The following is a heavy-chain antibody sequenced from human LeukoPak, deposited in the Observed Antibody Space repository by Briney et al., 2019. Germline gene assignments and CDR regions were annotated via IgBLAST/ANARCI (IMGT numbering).Heavy chain of an antibody. CDR3: AYDFWSGYLGDV. J-gene: IGHJ6*04. D-gene: IGHD3-3*01. Sequence: GGSLRLSCAASGFTFSASAQHWVRQASGKGLEWVGRIRNKADNYATAYAASVKGRFIISRDDSKNTAYLQMNSLKTEDTAVYYCAYDFWSGYLGDVWGKGTTVTVSS. CDR2: IRNKADNYAT. V-gene: IGHV3-73*01. CDR1: GFTFSASA.